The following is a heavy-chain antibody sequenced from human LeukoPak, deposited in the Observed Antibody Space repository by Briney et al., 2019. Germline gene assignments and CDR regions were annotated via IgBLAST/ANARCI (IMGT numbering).Heavy chain of an antibody. J-gene: IGHJ4*02. Sequence: SETLSLTCTVSGGSISSYHGSWVRQPAGKGLEWIGRIYSSGNTNYSPSLKSRVTMSVDTSKNQFSLKLSSVTAADTALYYCARATSGTYYYFDSWGRGTLVSVSS. CDR1: GGSISSYH. D-gene: IGHD3-10*01. CDR3: ARATSGTYYYFDS. V-gene: IGHV4-4*07. CDR2: IYSSGNT.